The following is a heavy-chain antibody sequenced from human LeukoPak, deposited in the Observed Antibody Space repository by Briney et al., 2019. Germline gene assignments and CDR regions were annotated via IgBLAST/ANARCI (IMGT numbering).Heavy chain of an antibody. CDR1: GFTFSSYA. Sequence: AGGSLRLSCAASGFTFSSYAMSWVRQAPGKGLEWVSAISGSGGSTYYADSVKGRFTISRDNAKNSLYLQMNSLRAEDTAVYYCARERRQQERWELLPSDAFDIWGQGTMVTVSS. CDR3: ARERRQQERWELLPSDAFDI. V-gene: IGHV3-23*01. D-gene: IGHD1-26*01. CDR2: ISGSGGST. J-gene: IGHJ3*02.